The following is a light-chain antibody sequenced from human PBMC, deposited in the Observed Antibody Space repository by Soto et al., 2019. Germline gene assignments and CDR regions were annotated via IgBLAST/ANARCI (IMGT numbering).Light chain of an antibody. CDR2: GAS. V-gene: IGKV3-20*01. Sequence: ENDLTQSPATLSLSAGDRATLSCRASQTVSSYLTWYQQRPGQAPRLLIYGASKRATGIPYRFSGSGSGTDSTLTISRLAPEDFALYYCQQYGNSPMTFGQGTRLEIK. J-gene: IGKJ5*01. CDR1: QTVSSY. CDR3: QQYGNSPMT.